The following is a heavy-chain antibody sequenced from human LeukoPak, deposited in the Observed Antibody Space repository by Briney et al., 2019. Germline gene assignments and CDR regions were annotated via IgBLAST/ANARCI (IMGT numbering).Heavy chain of an antibody. CDR2: IYYSGST. V-gene: IGHV4-59*08. D-gene: IGHD6-19*01. CDR3: ARVYSSGWYDVGEYYFDY. J-gene: IGHJ4*02. Sequence: PSETLSLTCTVSGGSISSYYWSWTRQPPGKGLEWIGYIYYSGSTNYNPSLKSRVTISVDTSKNQFSLKLSSVTAADTAVYYCARVYSSGWYDVGEYYFDYWGQGTLVTVSS. CDR1: GGSISSYY.